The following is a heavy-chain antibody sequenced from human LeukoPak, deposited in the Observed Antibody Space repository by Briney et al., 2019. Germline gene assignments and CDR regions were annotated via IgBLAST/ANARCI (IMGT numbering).Heavy chain of an antibody. J-gene: IGHJ6*02. D-gene: IGHD3-22*01. Sequence: ASVKVSCKASGYTFTSYGISWVRQAPGHGLQWMGWISAYNGNTEYAQKLQGRVTMTTDTSTSTAYMELRSLRSDDTAVYYCARDGTYYYDSSGYYLIGGDGIDVWGQGTTVTVSS. CDR1: GYTFTSYG. V-gene: IGHV1-18*01. CDR3: ARDGTYYYDSSGYYLIGGDGIDV. CDR2: ISAYNGNT.